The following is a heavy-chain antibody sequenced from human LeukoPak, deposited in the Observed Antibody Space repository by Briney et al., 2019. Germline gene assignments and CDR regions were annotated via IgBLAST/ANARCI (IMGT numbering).Heavy chain of an antibody. J-gene: IGHJ4*02. Sequence: GGSLRLSCAASGFTFSHYWMSWVRQAPGKGLEWVASIKQDGNGKYYVDSVKGRFTISRDNARNSLYLQMNSLRAEDTAVYYCARMVYDVLPEEYYDYWGQGTLVTVSS. CDR2: IKQDGNGK. CDR1: GFTFSHYW. D-gene: IGHD3-9*01. CDR3: ARMVYDVLPEEYYDY. V-gene: IGHV3-7*01.